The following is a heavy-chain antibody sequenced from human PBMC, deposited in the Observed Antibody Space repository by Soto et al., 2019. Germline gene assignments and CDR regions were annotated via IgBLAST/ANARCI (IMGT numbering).Heavy chain of an antibody. CDR3: AREAGDPTLGDAFDI. CDR2: IKQDGSEK. J-gene: IGHJ3*02. Sequence: GGSLRLSCAASGFTFSSYWMSWVRQAPGKGLEWVANIKQDGSEKYCVDSVKGRFTISRDNAKNSLYLQMNSLRAEDTAVYYCAREAGDPTLGDAFDIWSQGTMVTVS. V-gene: IGHV3-7*01. D-gene: IGHD2-21*02. CDR1: GFTFSSYW.